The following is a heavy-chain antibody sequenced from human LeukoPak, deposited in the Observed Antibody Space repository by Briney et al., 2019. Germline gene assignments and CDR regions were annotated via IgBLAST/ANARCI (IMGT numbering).Heavy chain of an antibody. CDR2: INPGSGGT. Sequence: ASLKVSCKASGYTFTGYYLHWVRQAPGQGLEWMGWINPGSGGTNYAQKFKGRVTMTRDTSISTAYMELSGLRSDDTAVYYCARDPIVQAGYYYGMDVWGQGTTVTVSS. CDR1: GYTFTGYY. D-gene: IGHD2/OR15-2a*01. V-gene: IGHV1-2*02. J-gene: IGHJ6*02. CDR3: ARDPIVQAGYYYGMDV.